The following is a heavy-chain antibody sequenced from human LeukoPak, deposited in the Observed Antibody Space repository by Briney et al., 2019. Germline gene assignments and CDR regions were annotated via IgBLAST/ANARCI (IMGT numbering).Heavy chain of an antibody. CDR3: AREKGSDFWSLNWFDP. CDR2: INHSGST. D-gene: IGHD3-3*01. V-gene: IGHV4-34*01. J-gene: IGHJ5*02. CDR1: GGSFSGYY. Sequence: PSETLSLTCAVYGGSFSGYYWSWIRQPPGEGLEWIGEINHSGSTNYNPSLKSRVTISVDTSKNQFSLKLSSVTAADTAVYYCAREKGSDFWSLNWFDPWGQGTLVTVSS.